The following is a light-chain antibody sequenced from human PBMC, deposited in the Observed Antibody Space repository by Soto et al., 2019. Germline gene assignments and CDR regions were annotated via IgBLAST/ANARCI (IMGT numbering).Light chain of an antibody. CDR3: AGWDDSLNGGV. J-gene: IGLJ3*02. CDR2: SNN. CDR1: SSNIGSNT. Sequence: QSVLTQPPSASGTPGQRVTISCSGSSSNIGSNTVNRYQQLPATAPKLLIYSNNRPPSGVPDRLSGSKSGTSASLAISGLQSEDEADYYCAGWDDSLNGGVFGGGTKLTVL. V-gene: IGLV1-44*01.